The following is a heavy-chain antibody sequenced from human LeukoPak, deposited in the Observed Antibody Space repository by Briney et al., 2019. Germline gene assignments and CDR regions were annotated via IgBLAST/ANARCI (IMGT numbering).Heavy chain of an antibody. D-gene: IGHD4-23*01. CDR2: IYYSGST. J-gene: IGHJ4*02. CDR1: GGSISSGGYY. CDR3: APHNYGGNFLFGY. Sequence: PSETLSLTCTVSGGSISSGGYYWSWIRQHPGKGLEWIGYIYYSGSTYYNPSLKSRVTISVDTSKNQFSLKLSSVTAEDTAVYYCAPHNYGGNFLFGYWGQGTLVTVSS. V-gene: IGHV4-31*03.